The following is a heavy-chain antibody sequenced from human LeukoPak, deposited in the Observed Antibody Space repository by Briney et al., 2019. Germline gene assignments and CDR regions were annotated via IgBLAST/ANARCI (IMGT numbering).Heavy chain of an antibody. Sequence: SETLSLTCTVSGGSISSGGYYWSWIRQHPGKGLEWIGYIYYSGSTYYNPSLKSRVTISVDTSKNQFSLKLTSVTAADTAVYYCARGVPEYYDFWSGYFYYFDYWGQGTLVTVSS. CDR3: ARGVPEYYDFWSGYFYYFDY. V-gene: IGHV4-31*03. D-gene: IGHD3-3*01. CDR2: IYYSGST. J-gene: IGHJ4*02. CDR1: GGSISSGGYY.